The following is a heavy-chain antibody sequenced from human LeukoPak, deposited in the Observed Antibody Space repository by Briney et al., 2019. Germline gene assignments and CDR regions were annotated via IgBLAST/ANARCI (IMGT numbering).Heavy chain of an antibody. V-gene: IGHV1-18*01. CDR2: ISAYNGNT. J-gene: IGHJ4*02. Sequence: ASVKVSCKASGHTFTSYGISWVRQAPGQGLEWMGWISAYNGNTNYAQKLQGRVTMTRDTSTSTVYMELSSLRSDDTAVYYCARTAARRFDYWGQGTLVTVSS. D-gene: IGHD6-6*01. CDR3: ARTAARRFDY. CDR1: GHTFTSYG.